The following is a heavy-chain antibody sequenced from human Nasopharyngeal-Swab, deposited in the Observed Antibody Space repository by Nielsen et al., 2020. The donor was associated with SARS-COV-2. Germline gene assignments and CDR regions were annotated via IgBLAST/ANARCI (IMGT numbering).Heavy chain of an antibody. J-gene: IGHJ4*02. CDR3: TRDIGGKYGY. D-gene: IGHD1-26*01. Sequence: GESLKISCAASGFTFSSFGMHWVRQVPGKGLLWVARINENGGITDYADSVRGRFTISRDNAKNTLFLQMNSLRGEDTAVYFCTRDIGGKYGYWGQGVLVTVSS. CDR1: GFTFSSFG. CDR2: INENGGIT. V-gene: IGHV3-74*01.